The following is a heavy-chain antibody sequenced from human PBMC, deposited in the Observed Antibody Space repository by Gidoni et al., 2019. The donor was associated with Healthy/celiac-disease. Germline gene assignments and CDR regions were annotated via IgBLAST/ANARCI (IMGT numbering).Heavy chain of an antibody. J-gene: IGHJ4*02. V-gene: IGHV3-21*01. Sequence: EVPLVLSGGGLVKPGRSLRRTWAPSGSAFRSYSMNWARQAPGKGLEWVSSFISSSSYIYYADSVTRRVTIVRDNARNSLSLQLDSLRADDTAVYYCAREGGSGSGSHLYFDYWGQGTLVTVSS. CDR2: FISSSSYI. D-gene: IGHD3-10*01. CDR1: GSAFRSYS. CDR3: AREGGSGSGSHLYFDY.